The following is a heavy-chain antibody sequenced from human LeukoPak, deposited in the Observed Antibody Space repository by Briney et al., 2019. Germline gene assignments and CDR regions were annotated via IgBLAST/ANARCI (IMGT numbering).Heavy chain of an antibody. D-gene: IGHD3-16*01. CDR3: ARDFAREGYGDAFDI. Sequence: ASQTLSLTCTVSGGSISSGNYYWSWIRQPAGKTLEWIGRIHTSGSTSYNPSLKSRATISLDTSKNQFSLKLTSVTAADTAVYYCARDFAREGYGDAFDIWGQGTMVTVSS. CDR1: GGSISSGNYY. CDR2: IHTSGST. V-gene: IGHV4-61*02. J-gene: IGHJ3*02.